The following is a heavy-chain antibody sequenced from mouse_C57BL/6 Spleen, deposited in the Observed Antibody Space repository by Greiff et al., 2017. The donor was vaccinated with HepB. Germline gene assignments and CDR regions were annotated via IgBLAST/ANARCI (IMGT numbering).Heavy chain of an antibody. CDR1: GFTFSSYG. CDR2: ISSGGSYT. V-gene: IGHV5-6*01. CDR3: ARAYDYDVGYYAMDY. J-gene: IGHJ4*01. D-gene: IGHD2-4*01. Sequence: EVQGVESGGDLVKPGGSLKLSCAASGFTFSSYGMSWVRQTPDKRLEWVATISSGGSYTYYPDSVKGRFTISRDNAKNTLYLQMSSLKSEDTAMYYCARAYDYDVGYYAMDYWGQGTSVTVSS.